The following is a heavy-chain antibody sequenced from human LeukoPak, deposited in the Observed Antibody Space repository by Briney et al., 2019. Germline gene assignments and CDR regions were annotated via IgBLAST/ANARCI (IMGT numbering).Heavy chain of an antibody. CDR1: GFTFSSYS. Sequence: GGSLRLSCAASGFTFSSYSMNWVRQAPGKGLEWVSSISSISSYIYYADSVKGRFIISRDNAKNSLYLQMNSLRAEDTAVYYCARDAIVVVPAALYYYYGMDVWGQGTTVTVSS. J-gene: IGHJ6*02. CDR3: ARDAIVVVPAALYYYYGMDV. V-gene: IGHV3-21*01. CDR2: ISSISSYI. D-gene: IGHD2-2*01.